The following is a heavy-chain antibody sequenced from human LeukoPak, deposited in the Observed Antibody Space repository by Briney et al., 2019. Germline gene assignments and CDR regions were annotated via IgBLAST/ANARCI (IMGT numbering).Heavy chain of an antibody. CDR2: IMQDGSEK. Sequence: GGSLPLSRSASGFTFSSYWMNSARPPPGRRLEWVANIMQDGSEKYYVDSVKGRFTISRDNARNPLYLQMNSLRAEDTAVDFCARGVVTRGCRYFDYWGQGTLVTVSS. CDR3: ARGVVTRGCRYFDY. D-gene: IGHD6-19*01. CDR1: GFTFSSYW. V-gene: IGHV3-7*04. J-gene: IGHJ4*02.